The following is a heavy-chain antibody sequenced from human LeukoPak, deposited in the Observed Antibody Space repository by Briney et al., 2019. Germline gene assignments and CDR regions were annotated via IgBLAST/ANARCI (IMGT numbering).Heavy chain of an antibody. CDR1: GYTFTSYA. Sequence: ASVKVSCKASGYTFTSYAMNWVRQAPGQGLEWMGWINTNTGNPTYAQGFTGRFVFSLDTSVSTAYLQMNSLRAEDTAVYYCARGWHPDYYDSSGYDYYYYGMDVWGQGTTVTVSS. D-gene: IGHD3-22*01. CDR2: INTNTGNP. J-gene: IGHJ6*02. V-gene: IGHV7-4-1*02. CDR3: ARGWHPDYYDSSGYDYYYYGMDV.